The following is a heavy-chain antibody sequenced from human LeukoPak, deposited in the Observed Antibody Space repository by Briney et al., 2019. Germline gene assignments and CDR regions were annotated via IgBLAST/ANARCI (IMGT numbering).Heavy chain of an antibody. CDR3: ARGRRRGGNWFDP. J-gene: IGHJ5*02. CDR1: GGTFSSYA. CDR2: IIPIFGTA. V-gene: IGHV1-69*06. D-gene: IGHD3-16*01. Sequence: SVKVSCKASGGTFSSYAISWVRQAPGQGLEWMGGIIPIFGTANYAQKFQGRVTITADKSTSTAYMELSSLRSEDTAVYYCARGRRRGGNWFDPWGQGTLVTVSS.